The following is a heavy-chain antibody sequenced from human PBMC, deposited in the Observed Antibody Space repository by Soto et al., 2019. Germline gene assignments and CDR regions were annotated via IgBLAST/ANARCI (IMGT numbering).Heavy chain of an antibody. Sequence: APVKGSCKASGYTFTGHFIHWGRQAPGQGLEWMGGINPNSGGTNYAQKFQGRVTMTRDTSISTAYMELNRLRSDDTAVYYCARDLTIGENYWGQGTLVTVSS. J-gene: IGHJ4*02. CDR1: GYTFTGHF. V-gene: IGHV1-2*02. CDR2: INPNSGGT. CDR3: ARDLTIGENY. D-gene: IGHD3-9*01.